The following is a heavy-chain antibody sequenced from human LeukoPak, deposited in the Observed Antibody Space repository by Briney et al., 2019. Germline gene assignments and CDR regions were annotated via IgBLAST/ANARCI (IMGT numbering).Heavy chain of an antibody. CDR2: INHSGST. V-gene: IGHV4-34*01. D-gene: IGHD6-13*01. Sequence: SETLSLTCAVYGGSFSGYYWSWIRQPPGKGLEWIGEINHSGSTNYNPSLKSRVTISVDTSKNQFSLKLSSVTAADTAVYYCASLGYSSSWYFYYYYGMDVWGQGTTVTVPS. J-gene: IGHJ6*02. CDR3: ASLGYSSSWYFYYYYGMDV. CDR1: GGSFSGYY.